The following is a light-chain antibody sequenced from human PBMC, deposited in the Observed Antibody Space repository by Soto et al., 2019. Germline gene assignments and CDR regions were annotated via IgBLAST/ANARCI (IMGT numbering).Light chain of an antibody. V-gene: IGLV2-14*03. CDR2: DVN. J-gene: IGLJ2*01. CDR3: TSWTTSTTMI. CDR1: SSDIGAYNC. Sequence: QSALTQPASVSGSPGQSITISCTGTSSDIGAYNCVSWYQQHPGKSPKLMLYDVNIRPSGVSNRFSSSKSGNTASLTISGLQAEDEADYYCTSWTTSTTMIFGGGTELTVL.